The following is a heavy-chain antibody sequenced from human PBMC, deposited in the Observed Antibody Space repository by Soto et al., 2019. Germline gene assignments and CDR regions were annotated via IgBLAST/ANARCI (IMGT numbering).Heavy chain of an antibody. J-gene: IGHJ4*01. CDR3: ENSYWPVGNY. V-gene: IGHV3-74*01. CDR1: VFTFSLYW. CDR2: IKSDGSYT. Sequence: QTGWSLRLSCSASVFTFSLYWMHWFRQAPGKGLVWVSRIKSDGSYTSYADSVKGRFTISRDNAKNTLYLQMNSLRAEDTAVYYCENSYWPVGNYWGQGIPVTVSS. D-gene: IGHD1-26*01.